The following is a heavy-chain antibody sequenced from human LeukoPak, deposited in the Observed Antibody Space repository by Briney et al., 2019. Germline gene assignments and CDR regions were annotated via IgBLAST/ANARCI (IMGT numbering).Heavy chain of an antibody. CDR3: ARDVHDILTGYYYYMDV. CDR1: GYTFTSHY. D-gene: IGHD3-9*01. CDR2: INPSGGST. V-gene: IGHV1-46*01. Sequence: ASVKVSCKASGYTFTSHYMHWVRQAPGQGLEWMGIINPSGGSTSYAQKFQGRVTMTRDMSTSTVYMELSSLRSEDTAVYYCARDVHDILTGYYYYMDVWGKGTTVTVSS. J-gene: IGHJ6*03.